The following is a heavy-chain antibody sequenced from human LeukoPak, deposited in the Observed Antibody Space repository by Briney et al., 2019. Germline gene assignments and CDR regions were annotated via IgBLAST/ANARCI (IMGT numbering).Heavy chain of an antibody. CDR3: ARRYCSGGSCYFDY. Sequence: KTSQTLSLTCAVSGGSISSGGYSWSWIRQPPGKGLEWIGYIYHSGSTCYNPSLKSRVTISVDRSKNQFSLKLSSVTAADTAVYYCARRYCSGGSCYFDYWGQGTLVTVSS. CDR2: IYHSGST. J-gene: IGHJ4*02. CDR1: GGSISSGGYS. D-gene: IGHD2-15*01. V-gene: IGHV4-30-2*01.